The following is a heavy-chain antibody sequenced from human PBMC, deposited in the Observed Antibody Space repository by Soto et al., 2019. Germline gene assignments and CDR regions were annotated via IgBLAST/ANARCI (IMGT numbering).Heavy chain of an antibody. V-gene: IGHV3-7*01. J-gene: IGHJ1*01. CDR1: GFTFSSYW. Sequence: QPGGSLRLSCAASGFTFSSYWMSWVRQAPGKGLEWVANIKQDGSEKYYVDSVKGRFTISRDNAKNSLYLQMNSLRAEDTAVYYCASAYSSSWSEYFQHWGQGTLVTVSS. D-gene: IGHD6-13*01. CDR2: IKQDGSEK. CDR3: ASAYSSSWSEYFQH.